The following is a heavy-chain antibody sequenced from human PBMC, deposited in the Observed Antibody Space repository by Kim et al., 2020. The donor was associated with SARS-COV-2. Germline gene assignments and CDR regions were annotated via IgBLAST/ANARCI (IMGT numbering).Heavy chain of an antibody. D-gene: IGHD3-3*01. CDR1: GFTFSSYE. Sequence: GGSLRLSCAASGFTFSSYEMNWVRQAPGKGLEWVSYISSSGSTIYYADSVKGRFTISRDNAKNSLYLQMNSLRAEDTAVYYCVRDKPHIMIFGVVIGHFDIWGQGTMVTVSS. J-gene: IGHJ3*02. V-gene: IGHV3-48*03. CDR2: ISSSGSTI. CDR3: VRDKPHIMIFGVVIGHFDI.